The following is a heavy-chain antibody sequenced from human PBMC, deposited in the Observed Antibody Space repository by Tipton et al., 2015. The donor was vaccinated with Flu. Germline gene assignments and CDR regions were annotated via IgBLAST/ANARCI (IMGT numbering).Heavy chain of an antibody. J-gene: IGHJ3*02. CDR3: ARVFISSGYTNTFDI. CDR1: GGSISSSSHY. V-gene: IGHV4-39*07. D-gene: IGHD6-19*01. Sequence: LRLSCTVSGGSISSSSHYWGWIRQAPGRGLEWVGSIYYTGYPYYNSSLKSRLAMSIDTSKKQFSLKLNSVTAADTAVYYCARVFISSGYTNTFDIWGQGTMVTVSS. CDR2: IYYTGYP.